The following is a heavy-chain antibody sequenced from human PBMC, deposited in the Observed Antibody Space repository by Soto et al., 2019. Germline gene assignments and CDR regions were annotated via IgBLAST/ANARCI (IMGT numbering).Heavy chain of an antibody. CDR2: IIPIIGVT. CDR3: ARESLGAKGADH. V-gene: IGHV1-69*17. CDR1: GDTFNSYV. D-gene: IGHD3-16*01. Sequence: QVQLVQSGAEVKRPGSSVKVSCESSGDTFNSYVISWVRQAPGQGLEWMGGIIPIIGVTHYAQKFQGRVTISALSSTGTAYMELTNLGFEDTPLYYCARESLGAKGADHWGQGTLVNVSS. J-gene: IGHJ4*02.